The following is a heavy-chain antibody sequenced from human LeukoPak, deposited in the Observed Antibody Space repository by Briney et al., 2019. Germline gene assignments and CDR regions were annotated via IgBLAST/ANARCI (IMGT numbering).Heavy chain of an antibody. CDR3: ARDWGIAVAADY. CDR2: IDSSSSTI. J-gene: IGHJ4*02. D-gene: IGHD6-19*01. CDR1: GFIFSDYN. Sequence: GGSLRLSCEASGFIFSDYNMNWVRQAPGKGLEWLSSIDSSSSTIYYADSVKGRFAISRDNAKNSLYLQMNSLRAEDTAVYYCARDWGIAVAADYWGQGTLVTVSS. V-gene: IGHV3-48*04.